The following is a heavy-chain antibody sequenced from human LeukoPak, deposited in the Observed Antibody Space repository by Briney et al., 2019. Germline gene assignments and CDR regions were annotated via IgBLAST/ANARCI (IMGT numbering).Heavy chain of an antibody. CDR2: IWYDGSNK. D-gene: IGHD3-22*01. V-gene: IGHV3-33*01. Sequence: GRSLRLSCAASGFGMHWVRQAPGKGLEWVAAIWYDGSNKDYADSVKGRFTISRDNSKSTLYLRMNSLRSEDTAVYYCARAWRLDLDYWGQGTLVTVSP. CDR1: GFG. CDR3: ARAWRLDLDY. J-gene: IGHJ4*02.